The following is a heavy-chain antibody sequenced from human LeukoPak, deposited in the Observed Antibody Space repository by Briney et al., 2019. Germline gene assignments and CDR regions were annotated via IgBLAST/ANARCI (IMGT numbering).Heavy chain of an antibody. V-gene: IGHV4-39*01. J-gene: IGHJ4*02. CDR1: GGSISSSSYY. CDR2: IYYSGST. D-gene: IGHD5-12*01. CDR3: ARQGYSGYAADY. Sequence: SETLSLTCTVSGGSISSSSYYWGWIRQPPGKGLEGIGSIYYSGSTYYNPSLKSRVTISVDTSKNQFSLKLSSVTAADTAVYYCARQGYSGYAADYWGQGTLVTVSS.